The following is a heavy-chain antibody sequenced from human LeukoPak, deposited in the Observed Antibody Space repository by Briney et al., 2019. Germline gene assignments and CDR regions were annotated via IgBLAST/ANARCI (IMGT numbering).Heavy chain of an antibody. V-gene: IGHV3-23*01. J-gene: IGHJ4*02. CDR2: ISGSGGST. Sequence: TGGSLRLSCAASGFTFSSYAMSWVRQAPGKGLEWVSAISGSGGSTYYADSVKGRFTISRDNSKNTLYLQMNSLRAEDTAVYYCAKGTGLRYFDWLSSDYFDYWGQGTLVTVSS. CDR3: AKGTGLRYFDWLSSDYFDY. CDR1: GFTFSSYA. D-gene: IGHD3-9*01.